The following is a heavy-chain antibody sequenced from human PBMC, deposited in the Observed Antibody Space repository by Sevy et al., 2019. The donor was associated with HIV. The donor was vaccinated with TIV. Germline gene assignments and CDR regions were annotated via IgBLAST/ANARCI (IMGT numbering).Heavy chain of an antibody. Sequence: GGSLRLSCAASGFSVSTYAMHWVRQAPGKGLEWVALISYDGSSKYYADSVKGRLTISRDNSKNTLYLQMSSLRPDDTAVYYCTRDAGYSTGWYPSDYWGQGTLVTVSS. CDR3: TRDAGYSTGWYPSDY. D-gene: IGHD6-19*01. J-gene: IGHJ4*02. CDR1: GFSVSTYA. V-gene: IGHV3-30-3*01. CDR2: ISYDGSSK.